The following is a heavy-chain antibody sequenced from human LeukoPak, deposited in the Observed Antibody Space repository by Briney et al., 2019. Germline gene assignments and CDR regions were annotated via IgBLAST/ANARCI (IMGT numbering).Heavy chain of an antibody. D-gene: IGHD4-17*01. Sequence: GGSLRLSCAASGFTFSSYGMHWVRQAPGKGLEWVAVISYDGSNKYYADSVKGRFTISRDNSKNTLYLQMNSLRAEDTAVYYCAKRGLGYGDYPRWSDYWGQGTLVTVSS. CDR1: GFTFSSYG. V-gene: IGHV3-30*18. CDR3: AKRGLGYGDYPRWSDY. J-gene: IGHJ4*02. CDR2: ISYDGSNK.